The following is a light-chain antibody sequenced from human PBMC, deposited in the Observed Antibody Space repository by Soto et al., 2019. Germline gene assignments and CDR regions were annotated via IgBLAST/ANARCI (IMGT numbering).Light chain of an antibody. J-gene: IGKJ2*01. V-gene: IGKV1-8*01. CDR2: DAS. CDR1: QGISSY. Sequence: AIRMTQSPSSLSASTGDRVTITCRASQGISSYLAWYQQKPGKAPQLLIYDASTLQFGVPSRFSGSGSGTDFTLTINSLQSEDFATYYCQQYYNYPEYTFGQGTKLEIK. CDR3: QQYYNYPEYT.